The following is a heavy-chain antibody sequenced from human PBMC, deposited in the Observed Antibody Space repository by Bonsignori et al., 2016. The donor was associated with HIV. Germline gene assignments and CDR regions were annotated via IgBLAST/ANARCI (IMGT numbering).Heavy chain of an antibody. V-gene: IGHV3-53*01. J-gene: IGHJ3*01. CDR3: ALDTDYYDSSGHYLEGDAFD. D-gene: IGHD3-22*01. Sequence: EVQLVESGGGLTQPGGSLRLSCAASGFTVSSNCMTWVRQAPGKGLEWVSLIYSGGSTYYADSVKGRFTISRDNSKNTVYLQMNSLRAEDTAVYYXALDTDYYDSSGHYLEGDAFD. CDR1: GFTVSSNC. CDR2: IYSGGST.